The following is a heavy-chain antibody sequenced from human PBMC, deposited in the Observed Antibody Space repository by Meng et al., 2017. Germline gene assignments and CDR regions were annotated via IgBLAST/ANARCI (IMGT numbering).Heavy chain of an antibody. V-gene: IGHV4-34*01. CDR3: ARRGIAARPFYY. CDR1: GGSFSGYY. J-gene: IGHJ4*02. Sequence: LQQWVAGLLTPSETLSLTCAVYGGSFSGYYRSWIRQPPGKGLEWIGEINHSGSTNYNPSLKSRVTISVDTSKNQFSLKLSSVTAADTAVYYCARRGIAARPFYYWGQGTLVTVSS. D-gene: IGHD6-6*01. CDR2: INHSGST.